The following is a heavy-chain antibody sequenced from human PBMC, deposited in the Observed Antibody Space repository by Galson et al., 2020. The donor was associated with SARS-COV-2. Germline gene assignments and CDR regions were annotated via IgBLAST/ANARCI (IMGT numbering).Heavy chain of an antibody. J-gene: IGHJ4*02. CDR3: ARAELGHYFDH. CDR1: GYSMNSGYY. Sequence: SETLSLTCIVSGYSMNSGYYWGWIRQPPGKGLEWIGSMYHSGSAYYSASLKSRVTISVDTSKNQFSLMVRSVTAADTAVYYCARAELGHYFDHWCQGTLVTVSS. CDR2: MYHSGSA. V-gene: IGHV4-38-2*02. D-gene: IGHD7-27*01.